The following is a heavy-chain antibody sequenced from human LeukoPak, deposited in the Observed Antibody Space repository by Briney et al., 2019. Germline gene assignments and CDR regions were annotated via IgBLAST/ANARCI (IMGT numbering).Heavy chain of an antibody. J-gene: IGHJ4*02. D-gene: IGHD2-21*01. Sequence: GGSLRLSCAASGFTFSTYALHWVRQVPGKGLEYVSAISSIGGTTYYANSVKGRFTISRDNSKNTLYLQMGSLKPEDPAVYYCARVGDNTAFDYWGQGTLVTVSP. CDR3: ARVGDNTAFDY. V-gene: IGHV3-64*01. CDR2: ISSIGGTT. CDR1: GFTFSTYA.